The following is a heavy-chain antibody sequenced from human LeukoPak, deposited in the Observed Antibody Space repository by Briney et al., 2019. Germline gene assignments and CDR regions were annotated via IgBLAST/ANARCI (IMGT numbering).Heavy chain of an antibody. D-gene: IGHD2-21*02. CDR3: ALSGSAYCGGDCYSHFGY. V-gene: IGHV3-21*01. Sequence: PGGSLRLSCTASGFTFSNYWMHWVRQAPGKGLEWVSSISSSSSYIYYADSVKGRFTISRDNAKNSLYLQMNSLRAEDTAVYYCALSGSAYCGGDCYSHFGYWGQGTLVTVSS. CDR1: GFTFSNYW. CDR2: ISSSSSYI. J-gene: IGHJ4*02.